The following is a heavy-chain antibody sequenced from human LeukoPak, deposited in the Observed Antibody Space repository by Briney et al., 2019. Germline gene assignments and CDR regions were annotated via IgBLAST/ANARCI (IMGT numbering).Heavy chain of an antibody. D-gene: IGHD3-10*01. CDR2: ISGSGGST. J-gene: IGHJ3*02. CDR3: AKSGGMVRGVIRAFDI. V-gene: IGHV3-23*01. CDR1: GFTFSSYA. Sequence: GGSLRLSCAASGFTFSSYAMSWVRQAPGRGLEWVSAISGSGGSTYYADSVKGRFTISRDNSKNTLYLQMSSLRAEDTAVYYCAKSGGMVRGVIRAFDIWGQGTMVTVSS.